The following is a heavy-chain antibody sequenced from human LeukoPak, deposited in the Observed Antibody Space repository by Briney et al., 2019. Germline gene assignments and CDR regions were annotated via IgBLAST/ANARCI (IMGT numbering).Heavy chain of an antibody. CDR2: IYHSGST. V-gene: IGHV4-30-2*01. D-gene: IGHD2-2*01. J-gene: IGHJ6*03. CDR1: GGSISSGGYY. Sequence: PSQTLSLTCTVSGGSISSGGYYWSWIRQPPGKGLEWIGYIYHSGSTYYNPSLKSRVTISVDRSKNQFSLKLSSVTAADTAVYYCARDHTPWPAQNYYYYYMDVWGKGTTVTVSS. CDR3: ARDHTPWPAQNYYYYYMDV.